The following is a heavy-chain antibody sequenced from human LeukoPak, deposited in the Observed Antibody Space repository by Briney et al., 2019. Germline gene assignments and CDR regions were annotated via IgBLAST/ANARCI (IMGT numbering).Heavy chain of an antibody. CDR1: GFTFSSYA. Sequence: GGSLRLSCAASGFTFSSYAMSWVRQAPGKGLEWVSAISGSGGSTYYADSVKGRFTISRDNSTNTLYLQMNSLRAEDTAVYYCAKHGYSYGNFDYWGQGTLVTVSS. D-gene: IGHD5-18*01. CDR2: ISGSGGST. V-gene: IGHV3-23*01. CDR3: AKHGYSYGNFDY. J-gene: IGHJ4*02.